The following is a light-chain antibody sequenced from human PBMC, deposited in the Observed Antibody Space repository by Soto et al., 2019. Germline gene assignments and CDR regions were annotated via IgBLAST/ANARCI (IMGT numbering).Light chain of an antibody. J-gene: IGLJ1*01. V-gene: IGLV2-23*02. CDR1: SSDIGNYNL. Sequence: QSALTQPASVSGSPGQSITISCAGNSSDIGNYNLVSWYQQHPGKAPKLIICEVNKWPSGVSSRFSGSKSGNTASLTISGLQAEDEADYYCCSYAGTVAYVFGTGTKVTVL. CDR2: EVN. CDR3: CSYAGTVAYV.